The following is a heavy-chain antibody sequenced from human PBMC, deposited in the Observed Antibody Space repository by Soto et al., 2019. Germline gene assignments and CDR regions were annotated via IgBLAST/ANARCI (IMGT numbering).Heavy chain of an antibody. Sequence: PSETLSLTCTVSGGSITGYHWSWVRQPPGKGLEWIGYIYYSGSTNYNPSLKSRVTISVDTSKNYFSLKLSSATAADTAVYYCARHPQINYRGLDVWGQGTTVTVSS. D-gene: IGHD3-16*02. J-gene: IGHJ6*02. CDR2: IYYSGST. CDR3: ARHPQINYRGLDV. V-gene: IGHV4-59*08. CDR1: GGSITGYH.